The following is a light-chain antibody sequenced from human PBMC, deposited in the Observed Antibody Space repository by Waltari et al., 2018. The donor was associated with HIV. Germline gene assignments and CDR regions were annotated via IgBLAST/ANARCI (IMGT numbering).Light chain of an antibody. V-gene: IGLV1-44*01. CDR1: SSNIGKNI. J-gene: IGLJ2*01. Sequence: QSMLAQPPSVSGTPGQRVIISCSGGSSNIGKNIVNCYQQFPGTAPNLVIYGDTQRPSGVPDRFSGSKSGTSASLAISGLQSEDEADYYCAVWDDTLRGLFGGGTKLTV. CDR3: AVWDDTLRGL. CDR2: GDT.